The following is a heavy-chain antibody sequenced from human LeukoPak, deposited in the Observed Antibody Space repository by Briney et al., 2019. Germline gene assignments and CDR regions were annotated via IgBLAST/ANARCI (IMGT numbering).Heavy chain of an antibody. Sequence: GGSLRLSCAASGFTFSSYGMHWVRQAPGKGLEWVAFIRYDGSNKYYADSVKGRFTISRDNAKKSLYLQMNSLRVEDTAVYYCARELGSYSSSSQGDYWGQGTLVTVSS. CDR3: ARELGSYSSSSQGDY. V-gene: IGHV3-30*02. D-gene: IGHD6-6*01. J-gene: IGHJ4*02. CDR2: IRYDGSNK. CDR1: GFTFSSYG.